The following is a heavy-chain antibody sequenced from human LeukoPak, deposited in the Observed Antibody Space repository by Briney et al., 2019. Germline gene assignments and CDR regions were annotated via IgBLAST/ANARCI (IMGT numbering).Heavy chain of an antibody. J-gene: IGHJ4*02. CDR3: ARDRSGGDYALGY. D-gene: IGHD4-17*01. Sequence: SETLSLTCAVSGYSISSGYYWGWIRQPPGKGLEWIGSIYHSGSTNYNPSLKSRVTISVDTSKNQFSLKLSSVTAADTAVYYCARDRSGGDYALGYWGQGTLVTVSS. CDR2: IYHSGST. V-gene: IGHV4-38-2*02. CDR1: GYSISSGYY.